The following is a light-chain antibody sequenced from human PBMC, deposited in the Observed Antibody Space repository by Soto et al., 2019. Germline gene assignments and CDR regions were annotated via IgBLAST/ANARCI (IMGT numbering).Light chain of an antibody. Sequence: DIQMTQSPSSLSASVGDRVTITCRASQSISNYLNWYQQKPGKAPKLLIYAASTLQSGVPSIFSGSGSGTDFTLTISSLQPEDFATYYCQQSYSSLAMYSFGQGTKLEIK. J-gene: IGKJ2*01. CDR1: QSISNY. CDR3: QQSYSSLAMYS. V-gene: IGKV1-39*01. CDR2: AAS.